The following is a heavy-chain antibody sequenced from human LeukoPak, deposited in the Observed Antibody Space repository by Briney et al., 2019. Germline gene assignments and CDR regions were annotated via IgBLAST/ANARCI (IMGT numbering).Heavy chain of an antibody. CDR1: GGSFSGYY. D-gene: IGHD2-15*01. CDR2: INHSGST. Sequence: PSETLSLTCAVYGGSFSGYYWSWLRQPPGKGLEWIGEINHSGSTNYNPSLKSRVTISVDTSKNQFSLKLSSVTAADTAVYYCARHRAKMLVVWPFDPWGQGTLVTVSS. V-gene: IGHV4-34*01. J-gene: IGHJ5*02. CDR3: ARHRAKMLVVWPFDP.